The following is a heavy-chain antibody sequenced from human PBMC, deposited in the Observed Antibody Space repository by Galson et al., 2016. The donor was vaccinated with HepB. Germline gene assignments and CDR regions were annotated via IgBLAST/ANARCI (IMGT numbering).Heavy chain of an antibody. CDR3: AGDRGSTSFKGYGMDV. CDR1: GYTFINYY. D-gene: IGHD3-10*01. Sequence: SVKVSCKASGYTFINYYMHWVRQAPGQGLEWMGIGNPRNGSTSNAQKFQDRVTVTRDTSTRNVYLELSSLRSADTAVYYCAGDRGSTSFKGYGMDVWGQGTTVTVSS. V-gene: IGHV1-46*01. CDR2: GNPRNGST. J-gene: IGHJ6*02.